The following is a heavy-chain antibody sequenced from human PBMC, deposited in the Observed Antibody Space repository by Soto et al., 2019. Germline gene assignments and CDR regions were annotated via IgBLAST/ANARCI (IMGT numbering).Heavy chain of an antibody. V-gene: IGHV5-10-1*01. J-gene: IGHJ5*02. CDR2: IDPRDSYV. D-gene: IGHD2-2*01. CDR1: GYTFTTFW. Sequence: HGESLKISCTGFGYTFTTFWISWVRQMPGKGLEWMGRIDPRDSYVSYSPSFQGHVTISIDKSISTAYLQWGSLKASDTAMYYCARLFCSTSTCDSWFDPWGQGTLVTVSS. CDR3: ARLFCSTSTCDSWFDP.